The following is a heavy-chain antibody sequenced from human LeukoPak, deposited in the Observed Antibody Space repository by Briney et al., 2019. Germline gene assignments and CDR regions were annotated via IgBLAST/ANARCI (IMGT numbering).Heavy chain of an antibody. J-gene: IGHJ4*02. V-gene: IGHV3-21*01. D-gene: IGHD5-24*01. Sequence: GGSLRLSCAASGFTVSSNYMSWVRQAPGKGLEWVSSISSSSSYIYYADSVKGRFTISRDHAKNSLYLKMNSLRAEDTAVYYCARDLGRRRLQFAHFDYWGQGTLVTVSS. CDR1: GFTVSSNY. CDR2: ISSSSSYI. CDR3: ARDLGRRRLQFAHFDY.